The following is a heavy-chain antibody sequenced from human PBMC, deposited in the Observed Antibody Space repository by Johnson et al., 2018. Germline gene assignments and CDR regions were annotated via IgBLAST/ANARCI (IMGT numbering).Heavy chain of an antibody. CDR3: AGGWVAPAGTSGN. Sequence: VQLVESGGGLVQPGGSLRLSCAASGFTFSNYWMSWVRQAPGQGLEWVANIKQDGSEKYYVDSVKGRFTVSSDNAKNSLDLHMTSLRVEETAGCYRAGGWVAPAGTSGNWGQGTLVTVSS. J-gene: IGHJ1*01. CDR1: GFTFSNYW. CDR2: IKQDGSEK. V-gene: IGHV3-7*01. D-gene: IGHD6-13*01.